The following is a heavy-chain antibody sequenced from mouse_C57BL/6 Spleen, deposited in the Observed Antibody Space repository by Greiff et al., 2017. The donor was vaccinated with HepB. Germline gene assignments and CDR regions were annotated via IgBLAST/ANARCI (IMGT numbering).Heavy chain of an antibody. Sequence: QVQLKQPGAELVKPGASVKLSCKASGYTFTSYWMHWVKQRPGQGLEWIGMIHPNSGSTNYNEKFKSKATLTVDKSSSTAYMQLSSLTSEDSAVYYCAIGDPPVLRHAMDYWGQGTSVTVSS. D-gene: IGHD2-12*01. V-gene: IGHV1-64*01. CDR3: AIGDPPVLRHAMDY. CDR1: GYTFTSYW. CDR2: IHPNSGST. J-gene: IGHJ4*01.